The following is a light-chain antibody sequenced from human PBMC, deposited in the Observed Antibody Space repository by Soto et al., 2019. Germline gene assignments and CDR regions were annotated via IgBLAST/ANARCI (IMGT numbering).Light chain of an antibody. CDR1: QSLTTRY. Sequence: EIVLTQSPGTLSLFPGERATLPCRASQSLTTRYLAWYQQKPGQAPRLLIYGASSRATGIPDRFSGSCSGTDFTLTICRLEPEDFALYSCQQDGISPTFGQATRMEIK. V-gene: IGKV3-20*01. J-gene: IGKJ5*01. CDR3: QQDGISPT. CDR2: GAS.